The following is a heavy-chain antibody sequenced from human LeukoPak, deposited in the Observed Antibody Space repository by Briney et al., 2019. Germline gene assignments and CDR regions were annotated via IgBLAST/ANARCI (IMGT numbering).Heavy chain of an antibody. J-gene: IGHJ4*02. Sequence: GGSWRLSCEASGFTFSSYGMHWVRQAPAKGLEWVAVISYDGSNKYFADSVKGRFTISRANSKNTLYLQMNSLGAEDTAVYYCAKGHRYCTSGNCNSAVDYWGQGTLVTVSS. CDR2: ISYDGSNK. CDR1: GFTFSSYG. D-gene: IGHD2-15*01. CDR3: AKGHRYCTSGNCNSAVDY. V-gene: IGHV3-30*18.